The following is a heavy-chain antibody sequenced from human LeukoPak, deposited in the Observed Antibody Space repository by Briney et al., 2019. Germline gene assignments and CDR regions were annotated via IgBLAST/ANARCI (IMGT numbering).Heavy chain of an antibody. CDR2: INPSGGST. V-gene: IGHV1-46*01. D-gene: IGHD3-22*01. CDR3: ARDDSSGYSYFDY. J-gene: IGHJ4*02. Sequence: ASVKVSCKASGYTFTGYYMHWVRQAPGQGLEWMGIINPSGGSTSYAQKFQGRVTMTRDMSTSTVYMELSSLRSEDTAVYYCARDDSSGYSYFDYWGQGTLVTVSS. CDR1: GYTFTGYY.